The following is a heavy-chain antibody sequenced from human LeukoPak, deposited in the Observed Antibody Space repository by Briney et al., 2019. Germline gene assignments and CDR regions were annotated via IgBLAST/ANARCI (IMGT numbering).Heavy chain of an antibody. Sequence: PGGSLRLSCAASGFTFSSYSMNWVRQAPGKGLEWVSSISSSSSCIYYADSVKGRFTISRDNAKNSLYLQMNSLRAEDTAVYYCARVRRAVADIDYWGQGTVVTVSS. CDR1: GFTFSSYS. V-gene: IGHV3-21*01. D-gene: IGHD6-19*01. CDR3: ARVRRAVADIDY. J-gene: IGHJ4*02. CDR2: ISSSSSCI.